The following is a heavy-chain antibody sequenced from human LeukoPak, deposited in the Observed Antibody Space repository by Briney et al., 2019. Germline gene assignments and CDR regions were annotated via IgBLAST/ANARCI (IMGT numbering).Heavy chain of an antibody. CDR2: IIPIFGTA. J-gene: IGHJ4*02. Sequence: SVKVSCKASGGTFSSYAISWVRQAPGQGREWMGRIIPIFGTANYAQKFQGRVTITTDESTSTAYMELSSLRSEDTAVYYCARDMYYYDSSGYHYFDYWGQGTLVTVSS. CDR1: GGTFSSYA. D-gene: IGHD3-22*01. CDR3: ARDMYYYDSSGYHYFDY. V-gene: IGHV1-69*05.